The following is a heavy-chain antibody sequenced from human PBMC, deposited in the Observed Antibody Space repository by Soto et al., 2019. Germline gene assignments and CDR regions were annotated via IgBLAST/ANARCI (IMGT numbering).Heavy chain of an antibody. J-gene: IGHJ4*02. CDR3: ARHKIGSYGDYFDY. Sequence: PSATLSLTCTVSGDSISSSNYFWGWIRQPPGKGLEWIGTIYYSGNTYYSPSLRSRVTISVDTSKNQFSLKLSSVTAADTAVYYCARHKIGSYGDYFDYWGQGTLVTVSS. V-gene: IGHV4-39*01. CDR2: IYYSGNT. D-gene: IGHD4-17*01. CDR1: GDSISSSNYF.